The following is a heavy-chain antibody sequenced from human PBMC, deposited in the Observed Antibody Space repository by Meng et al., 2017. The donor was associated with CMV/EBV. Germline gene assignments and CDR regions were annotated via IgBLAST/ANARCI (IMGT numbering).Heavy chain of an antibody. CDR3: ARGGSADQLRRAYFDY. CDR1: SGSSGSYY. Sequence: SGSSGSYYWSWIRQPPGKGLEWIGYIYYSGSTNYNPSLKSRVTISVDTSKNQFSLKLSSVTAADTAVYYCARGGSADQLRRAYFDYWGQGTLVTVSS. D-gene: IGHD2-2*01. V-gene: IGHV4-61*01. J-gene: IGHJ4*02. CDR2: IYYSGST.